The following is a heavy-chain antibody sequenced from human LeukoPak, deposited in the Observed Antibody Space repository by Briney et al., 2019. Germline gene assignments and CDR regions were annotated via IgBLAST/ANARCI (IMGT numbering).Heavy chain of an antibody. V-gene: IGHV3-66*01. CDR2: IYSGGST. CDR3: ARDSVVTALDY. CDR1: GFTVSSNH. J-gene: IGHJ4*02. D-gene: IGHD2-21*02. Sequence: GGSLRLSCAASGFTVSSNHMSWVRQAPGKGLEWVSVIYSGGSTYYADSVKGRFTISRDNAKNSLYLQMNSLRAEDTAVYYCARDSVVTALDYWGQGTLVTVSS.